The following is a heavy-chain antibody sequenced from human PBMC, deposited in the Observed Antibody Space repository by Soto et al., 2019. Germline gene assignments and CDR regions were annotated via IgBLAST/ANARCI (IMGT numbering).Heavy chain of an antibody. D-gene: IGHD2-2*01. V-gene: IGHV3-33*01. Sequence: GGSLRLSCAASGFTFSSYGMHWVRQAPGKGLEWVAVIWYDGSNKYYADSVKGRFTISRDNSKNTLYLQMNSLRAEDTAVYYCARGERSQLLALYYMDVWGKGTTVTVSS. CDR1: GFTFSSYG. J-gene: IGHJ6*03. CDR2: IWYDGSNK. CDR3: ARGERSQLLALYYMDV.